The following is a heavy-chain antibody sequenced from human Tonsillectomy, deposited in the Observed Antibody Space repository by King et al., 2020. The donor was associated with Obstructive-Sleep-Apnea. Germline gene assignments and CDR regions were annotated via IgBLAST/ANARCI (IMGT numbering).Heavy chain of an antibody. CDR1: GYTFTTDA. CDR2: INTDTGNP. V-gene: IGHV7-4-1*02. Sequence: VQLVQSGSELKRPGASVKISCKTSGYTFTTDALPWVRQAPGQGLEWMGWINTDTGNPKYSQDFARRFVFSLDTSVGTAYLQINSLRAEDTAVYYCARDYYFESDGFYAESNDVFDIWGQGTMVTVSS. D-gene: IGHD3-22*01. J-gene: IGHJ3*02. CDR3: ARDYYFESDGFYAESNDVFDI.